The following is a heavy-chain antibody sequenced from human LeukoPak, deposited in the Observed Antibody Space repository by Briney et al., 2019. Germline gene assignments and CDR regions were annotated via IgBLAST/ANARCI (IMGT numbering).Heavy chain of an antibody. V-gene: IGHV3-23*01. J-gene: IGHJ4*02. CDR2: ISGSGGST. CDR3: AKAGDDIVVVPAAYFDY. Sequence: GGTLRLSCAASGFTFSNYGMTWVRQAPGKGLEWVSAISGSGGSTYHADSVKGRITISRDNSKNTLYLQMNSLRADDTAVYYCAKAGDDIVVVPAAYFDYWGQGTLVTVSS. CDR1: GFTFSNYG. D-gene: IGHD2-2*01.